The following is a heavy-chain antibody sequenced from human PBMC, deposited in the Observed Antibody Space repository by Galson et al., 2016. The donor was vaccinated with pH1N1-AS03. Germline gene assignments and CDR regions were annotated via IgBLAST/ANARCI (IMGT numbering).Heavy chain of an antibody. CDR2: ISHSGST. Sequence: SETLSLTCAVYGGSFSDYFWNWIRQPPGKGLEWIGEISHSGSTIYNPSLKSRVTVSLDTSKNQFSLKLSSVTAADTAMYYCARDPDYYDSSGYHHATFDMWGQGTMVTVSS. V-gene: IGHV4-34*01. D-gene: IGHD3-22*01. CDR1: GGSFSDYF. J-gene: IGHJ3*02. CDR3: ARDPDYYDSSGYHHATFDM.